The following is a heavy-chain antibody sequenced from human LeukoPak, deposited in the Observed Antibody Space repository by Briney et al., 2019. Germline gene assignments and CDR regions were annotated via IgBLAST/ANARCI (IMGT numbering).Heavy chain of an antibody. V-gene: IGHV3-30*04. CDR3: ARANYGPLDY. J-gene: IGHJ4*02. CDR1: GFTFSSYA. D-gene: IGHD4-17*01. Sequence: GGSLRLSCAASGFTFSSYAMHWVRQAPGKGLEWVAVISYDGSNKYYADAVKGRFTISRDNSKNTLYLQMNSLRAEDTAVYYCARANYGPLDYWGQGTLVTVSS. CDR2: ISYDGSNK.